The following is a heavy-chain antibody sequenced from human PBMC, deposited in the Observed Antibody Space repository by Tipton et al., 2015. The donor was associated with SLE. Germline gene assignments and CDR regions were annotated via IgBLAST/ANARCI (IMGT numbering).Heavy chain of an antibody. V-gene: IGHV3-48*03. CDR2: ISSSGGTI. D-gene: IGHD3-10*01. Sequence: SLRLSCAASGFTFSSYEMNWVRQAPGKGLEWLSYISSSGGTISYAESVKGRFTISRDNAKNSLYLQMNSLRVEDTAVYYCVPRGGQDYWGQGSLVTVSS. J-gene: IGHJ4*02. CDR1: GFTFSSYE. CDR3: VPRGGQDY.